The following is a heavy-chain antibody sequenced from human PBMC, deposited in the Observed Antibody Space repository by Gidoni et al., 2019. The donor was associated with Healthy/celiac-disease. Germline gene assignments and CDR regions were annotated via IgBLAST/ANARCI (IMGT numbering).Heavy chain of an antibody. CDR1: GFTFSSYS. CDR2: ISSSSSTI. Sequence: EVQLVESGGGLVQPGGSLRLSCAASGFTFSSYSMNWVRQAPGKGLEWVSYISSSSSTIYYADSVKGRFTISRDNAKNSLYLQMNSLRAEDTAVYYCARDGHPYYYDSSGYYPDAFDIWGQGTMVTVSS. V-gene: IGHV3-48*01. D-gene: IGHD3-22*01. J-gene: IGHJ3*02. CDR3: ARDGHPYYYDSSGYYPDAFDI.